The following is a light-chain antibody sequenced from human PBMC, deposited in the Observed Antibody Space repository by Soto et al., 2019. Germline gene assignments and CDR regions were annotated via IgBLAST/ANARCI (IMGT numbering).Light chain of an antibody. CDR1: NIGDQS. CDR2: EDN. V-gene: IGLV3-21*02. Sequence: SYELTQPPSVSVAPGQTARITCGANNIGDQSVHWYQLKPGQAPVLVVYEDNDRPSGIPGRFSGSNSGNTATLTINRVEAGDEADYYCQVWDGRSDHFVFGTGTKVTVL. CDR3: QVWDGRSDHFV. J-gene: IGLJ1*01.